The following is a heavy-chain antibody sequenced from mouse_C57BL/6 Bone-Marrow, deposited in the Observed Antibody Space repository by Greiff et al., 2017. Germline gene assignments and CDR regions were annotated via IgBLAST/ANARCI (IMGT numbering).Heavy chain of an antibody. CDR3: ATSNYGAMDY. Sequence: VQLQQSGAELVRPGTSVKMSCKASGYTFTNYWIGWAKQRPGHGLEWIGDIYPGGGYTNYNEKFKGKATLTADKSSSTAYMQFSSLTSEDSAIYYCATSNYGAMDYWGQGTSVTVSS. J-gene: IGHJ4*01. CDR1: GYTFTNYW. CDR2: IYPGGGYT. D-gene: IGHD2-5*01. V-gene: IGHV1-63*01.